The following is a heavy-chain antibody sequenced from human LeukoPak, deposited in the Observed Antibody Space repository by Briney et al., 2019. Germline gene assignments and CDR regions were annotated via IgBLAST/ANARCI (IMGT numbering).Heavy chain of an antibody. V-gene: IGHV3-74*01. CDR1: GLTFSTYW. CDR3: AGGASSTVHY. CDR2: INGDGSL. Sequence: GGSLRLSCAASGLTFSTYWMHWVRQAPGKGLVWDSRINGDGSLSYADSVKGRFTISRDNTKNMLYLQMNSLRAEDTAVYYCAGGASSTVHYWGQGTLVTVSS. J-gene: IGHJ4*02. D-gene: IGHD6-13*01.